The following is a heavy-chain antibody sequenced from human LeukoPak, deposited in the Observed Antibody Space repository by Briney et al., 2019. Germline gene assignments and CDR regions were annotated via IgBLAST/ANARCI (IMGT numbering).Heavy chain of an antibody. Sequence: PSETMSLTCTVSGGSISCSNYYGRWIPRPRGKGLERIGSIDYSGRACYNRSLQIRVTISADTYNTEFSLKLSSVTAADTAVYYCARPDQRGFTYGYSAFDIWGQGTMVTVSS. V-gene: IGHV4-39*01. CDR1: GGSISCSNYY. CDR2: IDYSGRA. CDR3: ARPDQRGFTYGYSAFDI. J-gene: IGHJ3*02. D-gene: IGHD5-18*01.